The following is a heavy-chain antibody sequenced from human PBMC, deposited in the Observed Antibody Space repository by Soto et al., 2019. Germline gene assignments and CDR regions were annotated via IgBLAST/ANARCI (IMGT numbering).Heavy chain of an antibody. V-gene: IGHV3-30-3*01. CDR1: GFTFSSYA. CDR2: ISYDGSNK. J-gene: IGHJ4*02. D-gene: IGHD2-15*01. Sequence: QVQLVESGGGVVQPGRSLRLSCAASGFTFSSYAMHWVRQAPGKGLEWVAVISYDGSNKYYADSVKGRFTISRDNSKNTLYLQMNSLRAEDTAGYYCARDWRGRYCSGGSCYSLPNYWGQGTLVTVSS. CDR3: ARDWRGRYCSGGSCYSLPNY.